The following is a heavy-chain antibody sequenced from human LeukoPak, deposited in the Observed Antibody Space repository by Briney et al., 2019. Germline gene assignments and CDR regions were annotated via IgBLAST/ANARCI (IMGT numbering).Heavy chain of an antibody. CDR1: GGSFSSHY. D-gene: IGHD3-3*01. Sequence: PSETLSLTCTVSGGSFSSHYWSWIRQPPGKGLEWIGYIYYSGSINYNPSLKSRVTISVDTSKNQFSLKLSSVTAADTAVYYCTRSLGVVIHGGMDVWGQGTTVTVSS. CDR2: IYYSGSI. J-gene: IGHJ6*02. V-gene: IGHV4-59*11. CDR3: TRSLGVVIHGGMDV.